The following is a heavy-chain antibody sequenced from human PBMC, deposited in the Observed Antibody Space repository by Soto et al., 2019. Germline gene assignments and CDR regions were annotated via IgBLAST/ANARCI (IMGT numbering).Heavy chain of an antibody. J-gene: IGHJ4*02. D-gene: IGHD2-15*01. CDR3: AKARTTYTDTYSHRTFDY. CDR2: ISEEGNTK. CDR1: GFTFSRFD. Sequence: QVQLVESGGGVVQPGRSLPLSCAASGFTFSRFDMHWVRQAPGKGLEWVAVISEEGNTKYYADSVKGRFTISRDKSSNTLFLQMNSLRAEDTAVYYCAKARTTYTDTYSHRTFDYWGQGILVTVSS. V-gene: IGHV3-30*18.